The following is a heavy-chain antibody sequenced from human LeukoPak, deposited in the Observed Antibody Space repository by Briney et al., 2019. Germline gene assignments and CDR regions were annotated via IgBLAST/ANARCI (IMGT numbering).Heavy chain of an antibody. CDR3: ARDYCSSTSCLFDY. CDR1: GYTFTGYH. Sequence: ASVRVSCKASGYTFTGYHMHWVRRAPGQGLEWMGRINPNSGDTNYAQKFQGRVTMTRDTSISTAYMELSRLRSDDTAVYYCARDYCSSTSCLFDYWGQGALVTVSS. V-gene: IGHV1-2*06. CDR2: INPNSGDT. J-gene: IGHJ4*02. D-gene: IGHD2-2*01.